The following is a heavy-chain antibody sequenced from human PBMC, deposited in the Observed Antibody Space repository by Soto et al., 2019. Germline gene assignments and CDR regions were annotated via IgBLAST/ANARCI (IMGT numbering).Heavy chain of an antibody. CDR1: GFSLTSPGMC. J-gene: IGHJ6*02. D-gene: IGHD1-20*01. V-gene: IGHV2-70*13. CDR3: ARSIRGPRRFNGMDV. CDR2: IERDDDDK. Sequence: SGPTLVNPTETLTLTCTFSGFSLTSPGMCVSWIRQSPGKALEWLALIERDDDDKYYSTSLKTRLTTSKDTRKNQVVLTMANMEPADTATYYCARSIRGPRRFNGMDVWGQGTTVTVSS.